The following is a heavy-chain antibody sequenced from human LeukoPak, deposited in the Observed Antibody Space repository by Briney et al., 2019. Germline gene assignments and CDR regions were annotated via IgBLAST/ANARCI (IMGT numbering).Heavy chain of an antibody. Sequence: ASVKVSCEASGYTFTGYYMHWVRQAPGQGLEWMGWINPNSAGTNYAQKSQGRVTMTRDTSITTAYMELSSLRSDDTAVYYCARGLPAVAGTGPHFDYWGQGTLVTVSS. J-gene: IGHJ4*02. CDR1: GYTFTGYY. CDR3: ARGLPAVAGTGPHFDY. D-gene: IGHD6-13*01. CDR2: INPNSAGT. V-gene: IGHV1-2*02.